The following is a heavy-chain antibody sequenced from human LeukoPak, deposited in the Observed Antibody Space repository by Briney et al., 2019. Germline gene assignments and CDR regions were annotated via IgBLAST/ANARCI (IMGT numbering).Heavy chain of an antibody. CDR2: ISGSGSDT. CDR1: GFTFNTYG. CDR3: AKKWDSRESLYFFGY. D-gene: IGHD1-26*01. Sequence: GGSLRLSCAASGFTFNTYGVTWVRQAPGKGLEWVSAISGSGSDTYYADSVQGRFTISRDNSRNTLSLQMNSLRAEDTAVYYCAKKWDSRESLYFFGYWGQGTLVTVSS. V-gene: IGHV3-23*01. J-gene: IGHJ4*02.